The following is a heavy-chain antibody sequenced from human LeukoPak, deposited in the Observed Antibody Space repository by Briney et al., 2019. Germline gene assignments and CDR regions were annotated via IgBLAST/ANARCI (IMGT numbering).Heavy chain of an antibody. D-gene: IGHD3-10*01. J-gene: IGHJ4*02. CDR3: AKHYYGSGSQKYYFDY. V-gene: IGHV3-30*02. CDR1: GFVFGGYG. Sequence: GGSLRLSCAASGFVFGGYGMHWVRQAPGKGLEWVTIVRKDGSDKYYADSVKGRFTISRDNSKNTLYLQMDSLRPEDTAVYYCAKHYYGSGSQKYYFDYWGQGTPGHRLL. CDR2: VRKDGSDK.